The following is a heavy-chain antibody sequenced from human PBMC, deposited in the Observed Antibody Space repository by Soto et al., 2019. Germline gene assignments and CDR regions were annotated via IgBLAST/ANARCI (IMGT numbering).Heavy chain of an antibody. V-gene: IGHV3-30*04. CDR2: TSYDESHR. CDR3: AKEMITMIVVAADAFDI. J-gene: IGHJ3*02. D-gene: IGHD3-22*01. Sequence: GGSLRLSCAASGFIFSSYAMQWVRQAPGKGLEWVAVTSYDESHRYYADSVKGRFTISRDNFKSTLFLQMNSLRAEDTAVYYCAKEMITMIVVAADAFDIWGQGTVVTVSS. CDR1: GFIFSSYA.